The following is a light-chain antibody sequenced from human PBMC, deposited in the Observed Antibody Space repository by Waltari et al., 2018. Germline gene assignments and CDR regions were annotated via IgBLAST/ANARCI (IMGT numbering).Light chain of an antibody. V-gene: IGLV2-14*01. J-gene: IGLJ1*01. CDR2: EVS. CDR3: SSYTTSGSPMDV. CDR1: SSDVGGYDY. Sequence: QSALTQPASVSGSPGQSITISCTGTSSDVGGYDYVSWYQHHPGKAPKRMIYEVSTRPSGVSNRFSGSKSGNTASLTISGLQAEDEADYYCSSYTTSGSPMDVFGTGTKVTVL.